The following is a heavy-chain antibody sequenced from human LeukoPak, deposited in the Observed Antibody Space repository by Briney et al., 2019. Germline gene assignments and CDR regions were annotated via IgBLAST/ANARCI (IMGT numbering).Heavy chain of an antibody. CDR2: IYTSGST. CDR1: GGSISSYY. J-gene: IGHJ5*02. CDR3: DSPQQHHSGNAHLDQDGPQNTRWPMGTAQPFPDP. V-gene: IGHV4-4*07. Sequence: SETLSLTCTVSGGSISSYYWSWIRQPAGKGLEWIGRIYTSGSTNYNPSLKSRVTMSVDTSKNQFSLKLSSVTAADTAVYYGDSPQQHHSGNAHLDQDGPQNTRWPMGTAQPFPDP. D-gene: IGHD6-13*01.